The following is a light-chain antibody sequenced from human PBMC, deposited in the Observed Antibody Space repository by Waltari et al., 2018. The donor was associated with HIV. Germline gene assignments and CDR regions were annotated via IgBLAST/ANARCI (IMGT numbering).Light chain of an antibody. J-gene: IGLJ2*01. V-gene: IGLV2-14*01. Sequence: QSALTQPASVSGSLGHSATISCPGATSDIGGYHYVSWYQQHPGKAPKLIIHQVRNRPSGASDRFSGSKSGNTASLTISGLQAEDESDYYCSSFITTTTHVVFGGGTRLTVL. CDR1: TSDIGGYHY. CDR3: SSFITTTTHVV. CDR2: QVR.